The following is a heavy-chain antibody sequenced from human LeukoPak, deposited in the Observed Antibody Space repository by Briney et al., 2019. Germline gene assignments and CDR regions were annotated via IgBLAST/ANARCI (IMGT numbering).Heavy chain of an antibody. Sequence: PGGSLRLSCAASGFTFSTYSMDWVRQAPGKGLEWVAVLSYDGSDKYYGGSVKGRFIISRDNSKNTLYLQMNSLRAEDTAIYFCAKSADEFGEYEEVGSLEIWGQRTLVTVSS. D-gene: IGHD3-10*01. CDR3: AKSADEFGEYEEVGSLEI. CDR1: GFTFSTYS. V-gene: IGHV3-30*18. J-gene: IGHJ4*02. CDR2: LSYDGSDK.